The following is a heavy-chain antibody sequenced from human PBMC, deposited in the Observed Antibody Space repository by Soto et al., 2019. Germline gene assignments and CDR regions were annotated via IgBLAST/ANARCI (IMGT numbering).Heavy chain of an antibody. D-gene: IGHD3-3*01. J-gene: IGHJ4*02. CDR1: GDSINTGAYY. CDR3: ARGLTEWSNDY. CDR2: IYNNGGT. Sequence: KTSETLALTCTGSGDSINTGAYYWTWIRQSPGKGLEWIGCIYNNGGTDYSPSLESRVSISMDTSKNQFSLSLTSVTAADTAIYYCARGLTEWSNDYWGQGALVTVSS. V-gene: IGHV4-31*03.